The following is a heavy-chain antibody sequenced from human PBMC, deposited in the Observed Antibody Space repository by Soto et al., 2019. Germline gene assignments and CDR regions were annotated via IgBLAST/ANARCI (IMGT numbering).Heavy chain of an antibody. Sequence: SGPTLVNPTQTLALTCTCSGFSVKTSGEGVGWIRQPPGKTLEWLALIYWDDFKRYTPSLESRLTITKDTSKNQVVLTVTNVDPADTATYYCAHSRGYNGYEGPPLYEMDVWGQGTTVTVPS. CDR1: GFSVKTSGEG. CDR2: IYWDDFK. J-gene: IGHJ6*02. CDR3: AHSRGYNGYEGPPLYEMDV. V-gene: IGHV2-5*02. D-gene: IGHD5-12*01.